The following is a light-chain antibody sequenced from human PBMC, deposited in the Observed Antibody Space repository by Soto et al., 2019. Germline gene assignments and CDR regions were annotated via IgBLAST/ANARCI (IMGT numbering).Light chain of an antibody. CDR1: TSNIGNNY. CDR3: GTLDSSLSAMV. CDR2: DHN. Sequence: QSVLTQPPSVSAAPGQKVTISCSGTTSNIGNNYVSWYQQLPGTAPKLLIYDHNRRPSGIPDRFSGSKSGTSATLGITGLQTGDEADYYCGTLDSSLSAMVFGGGTKVTVL. V-gene: IGLV1-51*01. J-gene: IGLJ3*02.